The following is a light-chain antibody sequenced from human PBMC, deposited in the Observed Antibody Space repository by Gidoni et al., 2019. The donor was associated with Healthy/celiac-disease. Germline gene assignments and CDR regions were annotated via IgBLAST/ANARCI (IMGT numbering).Light chain of an antibody. CDR2: AAS. CDR1: QSISSY. V-gene: IGKV1-39*01. J-gene: IGKJ4*01. CDR3: QQSYSTPLT. Sequence: QMTQSPSSLSASVGDRVTITCRASQSISSYLNWYQQKPGKAPKLLIYAASSLQSGVPSRFSGSGSGTDFTLTISSLQPEDFATYYCQQSYSTPLTFGGGTKVEIK.